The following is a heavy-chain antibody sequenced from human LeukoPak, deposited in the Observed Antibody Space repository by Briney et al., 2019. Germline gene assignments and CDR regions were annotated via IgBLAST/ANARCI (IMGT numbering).Heavy chain of an antibody. V-gene: IGHV3-30*02. CDR3: AKDPRSSYYDFWSGYGKFDP. CDR2: IRYDGSNK. Sequence: GGSLRLSCAASGFTFSSYGMHWVRQAPGKGLEWVAFIRYDGSNKYYADSVKGRFTISRDNSKNTLYLQMNSLRAEDTAVYYCAKDPRSSYYDFWSGYGKFDPWGQGTLVTVSS. CDR1: GFTFSSYG. D-gene: IGHD3-3*01. J-gene: IGHJ5*02.